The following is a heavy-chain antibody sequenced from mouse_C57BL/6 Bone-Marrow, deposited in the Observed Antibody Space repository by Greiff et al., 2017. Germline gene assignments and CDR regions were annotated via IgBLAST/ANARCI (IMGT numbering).Heavy chain of an antibody. CDR1: GYTFTSYW. D-gene: IGHD2-3*01. V-gene: IGHV1-7*01. Sequence: QVQLQQSGAELAKPGASVKLSCKASGYTFTSYWMHWVKPRPGQGLEWIGYINPSSGYTKYNQKFKDKATLTADKSSITAYMQLSSLTYEDSAVYYCARFDDGYRFAYWGQGTLVTVSA. J-gene: IGHJ3*01. CDR2: INPSSGYT. CDR3: ARFDDGYRFAY.